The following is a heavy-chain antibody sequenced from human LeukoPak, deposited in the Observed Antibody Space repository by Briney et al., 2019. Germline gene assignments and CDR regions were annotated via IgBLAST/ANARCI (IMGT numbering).Heavy chain of an antibody. CDR2: ISYDGSNK. J-gene: IGHJ4*02. CDR3: AKQLGYCSDGSCYFPY. CDR1: GFTFSSYG. V-gene: IGHV3-30*18. D-gene: IGHD2-15*01. Sequence: GGSLRLSCAASGFTFSSYGMHWVRQAPGKGLEWVAVISYDGSNKYYADSVKGRFTISRDNSKNTLYLQMNSLGAEDTAVYYCAKQLGYCSDGSCYFPYWGQGTLVTVSS.